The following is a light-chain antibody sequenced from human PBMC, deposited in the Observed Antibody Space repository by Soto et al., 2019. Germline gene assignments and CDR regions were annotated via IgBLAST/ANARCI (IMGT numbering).Light chain of an antibody. CDR2: EVS. CDR3: SSYTSSSMV. CDR1: SSDVGGYNY. V-gene: IGLV2-14*01. J-gene: IGLJ2*01. Sequence: QSALTQPASVSGSPGQSITISCTGTSSDVGGYNYVSWYQQHPGKAPKLMIYEVSNRPSGVSNRFSGSKAGNTASLTISGLQDEDEADYCCSSYTSSSMVFGGGTKVTVL.